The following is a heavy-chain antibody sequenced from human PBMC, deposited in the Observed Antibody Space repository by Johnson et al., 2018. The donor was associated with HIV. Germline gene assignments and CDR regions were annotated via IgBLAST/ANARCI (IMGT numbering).Heavy chain of an antibody. V-gene: IGHV3-11*04. CDR1: GFTFSDYY. J-gene: IGHJ3*02. Sequence: QVQLVESGGGLVKPGGSLRLSCAASGFTFSDYYMSWIRQAPGKGLEWVSYISSSGSNIYYADSVKGRFTVSRDNAKNSVYLQMNSLRAEDTAVYYCARTQRVTMIVVSLGAFDIWGQGTMVNVSS. D-gene: IGHD3-22*01. CDR3: ARTQRVTMIVVSLGAFDI. CDR2: ISSSGSNI.